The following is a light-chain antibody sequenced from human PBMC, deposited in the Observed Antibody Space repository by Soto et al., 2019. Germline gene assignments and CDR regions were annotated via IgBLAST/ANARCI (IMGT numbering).Light chain of an antibody. CDR1: QSLLHSNGYNY. V-gene: IGKV2-28*01. CDR2: LGS. Sequence: DIVMTQSPLSLPVTPGEPASISCRSSQSLLHSNGYNYLDWYLQKPGQSPQLLIYLGSNRASGVPDRFSGSGSGTDFTLKISRVEAEDVGVYYCMQALQAQFTFGPGNKGDIK. CDR3: MQALQAQFT. J-gene: IGKJ3*01.